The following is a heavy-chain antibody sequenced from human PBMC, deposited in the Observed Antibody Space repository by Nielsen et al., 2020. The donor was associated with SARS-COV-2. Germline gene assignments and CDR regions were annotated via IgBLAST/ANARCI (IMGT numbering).Heavy chain of an antibody. D-gene: IGHD6-13*01. CDR1: GGSISSGGYY. CDR2: IYYSGST. CDR3: ARDGQQPPYGMDV. Sequence: SCTVSGGSISSGGYYWSWIRQHPGKGLEWIGYIYYSGSTYYNPSLKSRVTISVDTSKNQFSLKLSSVTAADTAVYYCARDGQQPPYGMDVWGQGTTVTVSS. V-gene: IGHV4-31*02. J-gene: IGHJ6*02.